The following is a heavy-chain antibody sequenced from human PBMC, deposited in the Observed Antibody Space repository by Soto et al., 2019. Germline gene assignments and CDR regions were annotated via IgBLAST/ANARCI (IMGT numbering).Heavy chain of an antibody. Sequence: PSETLSLTCTVSGGSISSSSYYWGWIRQPPGKGLEWIGSIYYSGNTYYNPSLKSRVTISVDTAKNQFSLKLSSVTAADTAVYYCARSQTTMTSYDYWGQGTLVTVSS. V-gene: IGHV4-39*01. D-gene: IGHD4-17*01. CDR3: ARSQTTMTSYDY. CDR1: GGSISSSSYY. CDR2: IYYSGNT. J-gene: IGHJ4*02.